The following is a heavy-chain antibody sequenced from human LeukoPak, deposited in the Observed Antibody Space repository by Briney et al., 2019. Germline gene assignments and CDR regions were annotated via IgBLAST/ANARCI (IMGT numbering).Heavy chain of an antibody. J-gene: IGHJ5*02. CDR1: GFTVSSNY. CDR2: IYSGGST. V-gene: IGHV3-53*01. D-gene: IGHD6-19*01. CDR3: ARAWDSSGWYWFDP. Sequence: PGGSLRLSCAASGFTVSSNYMSWVRQAPGKGLEWVSVIYSGGSTYYADSVKGRFTISRDNSKNTLYLQTNSLRAEDTAVYYCARAWDSSGWYWFDPWGQGTLVTVSS.